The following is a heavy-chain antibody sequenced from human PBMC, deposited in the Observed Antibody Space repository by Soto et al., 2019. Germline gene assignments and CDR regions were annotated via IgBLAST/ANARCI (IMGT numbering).Heavy chain of an antibody. V-gene: IGHV1-46*03. Sequence: ASVKVSCKASGYTFTSYYMHWVRQAPGQGLEWMGIINPSGGSTSYAQKFQGRVTMTRDTSTSTVYMELSSLRSEDTAVYYCARVLGGAAAYYYYYGMDVWGQGTTVTVSS. CDR3: ARVLGGAAAYYYYYGMDV. CDR2: INPSGGST. J-gene: IGHJ6*02. D-gene: IGHD3-16*01. CDR1: GYTFTSYY.